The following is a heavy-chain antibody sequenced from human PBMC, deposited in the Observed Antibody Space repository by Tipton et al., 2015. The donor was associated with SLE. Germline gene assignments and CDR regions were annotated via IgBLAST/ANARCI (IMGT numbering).Heavy chain of an antibody. CDR3: ARQTGTTGTEYSSSFRFDP. J-gene: IGHJ3*01. Sequence: QLVQSGAEVKKPGASVKVSCKASGYTFTGHYIHWVRQAPGQGLEWVGRINPNTGNTNYPQKFQGRVTMTRDTAISTAYMEPSRLRTDDTAVYYCARQTGTTGTEYSSSFRFDPWGQGTMVSVSS. V-gene: IGHV1-2*06. D-gene: IGHD6-6*01. CDR2: INPNTGNT. CDR1: GYTFTGHY.